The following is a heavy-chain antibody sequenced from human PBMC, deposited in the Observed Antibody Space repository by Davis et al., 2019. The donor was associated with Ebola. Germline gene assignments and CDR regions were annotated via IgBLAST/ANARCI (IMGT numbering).Heavy chain of an antibody. J-gene: IGHJ4*02. D-gene: IGHD3-16*01. Sequence: PGGSLRLSCEVFGYSFRNDWMAWVRQAPGKGLEWVANINHIGYEKYYGDSVKGRFTISRDNAKNSVYSQMDSLRVEDTAAYYCSRDLSPSDVWRRYFEFWGQGTLVTVSS. CDR1: GYSFRNDW. V-gene: IGHV3-7*03. CDR2: INHIGYEK. CDR3: SRDLSPSDVWRRYFEF.